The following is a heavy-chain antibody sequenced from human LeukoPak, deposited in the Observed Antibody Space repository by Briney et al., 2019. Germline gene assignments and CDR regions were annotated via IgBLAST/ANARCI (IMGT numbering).Heavy chain of an antibody. Sequence: PGGSLRLSCAASGFTFSDHYMDWVRQAPGKGLEWVGRIRNKVNSYTTEYAASVKDRFTISRDDSKNSLYLQMNSLKTEDTAVYYCARDHGARRGLWNYGLDYYYMDVWGKGTTVTVSS. CDR1: GFTFSDHY. CDR2: IRNKVNSYTT. J-gene: IGHJ6*03. V-gene: IGHV3-72*01. CDR3: ARDHGARRGLWNYGLDYYYMDV. D-gene: IGHD1-7*01.